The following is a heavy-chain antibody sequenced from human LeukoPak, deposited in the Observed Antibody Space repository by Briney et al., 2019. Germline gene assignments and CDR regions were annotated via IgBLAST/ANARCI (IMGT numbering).Heavy chain of an antibody. J-gene: IGHJ4*02. CDR3: AREEEGATHPDY. Sequence: GGSLRLSCAVSGITFSRLPMTWVRQAPGKGLQWVSAITTGGDTTFYADSVKGRFTISRDNAKNSLYLQMNSLRAEDTAVYYCAREEEGATHPDYWGQGTLVTVSS. CDR2: ITTGGDTT. D-gene: IGHD1-26*01. CDR1: GITFSRLP. V-gene: IGHV3-48*04.